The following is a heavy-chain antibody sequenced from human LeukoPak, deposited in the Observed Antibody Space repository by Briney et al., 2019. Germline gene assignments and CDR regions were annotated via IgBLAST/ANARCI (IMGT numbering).Heavy chain of an antibody. J-gene: IGHJ6*03. CDR1: GGSISSGSYY. CDR3: ARAGTDGYYYYMDV. CDR2: IYTSGST. Sequence: SSETLSLTCTVSGGSISSGSYYWSWIRQPAGKGLEWIGRIYTSGSTNYNPSLKSRVTISVDTSKNQFSLKLSSVTAADTAVYYCARAGTDGYYYYMDVWGKGTTVTVSS. D-gene: IGHD1-1*01. V-gene: IGHV4-61*02.